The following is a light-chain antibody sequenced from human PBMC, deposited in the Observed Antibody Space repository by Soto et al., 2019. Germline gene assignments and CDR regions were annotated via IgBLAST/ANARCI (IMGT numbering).Light chain of an antibody. CDR3: QQYKSYLFT. Sequence: IQMTQSTSTLSASVGDRVTITCRASQTISQWLAWYQQKPGKAPKLLIFKASSLESGVPSRFSGSGSGTEFTLTISGLQPDDFATYYCQQYKSYLFTFGPGTKVDVK. CDR1: QTISQW. J-gene: IGKJ3*01. V-gene: IGKV1-5*03. CDR2: KAS.